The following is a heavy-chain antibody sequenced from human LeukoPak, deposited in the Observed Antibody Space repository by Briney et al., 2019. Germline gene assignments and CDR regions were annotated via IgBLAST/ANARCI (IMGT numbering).Heavy chain of an antibody. J-gene: IGHJ4*02. V-gene: IGHV3-53*01. CDR3: AKPKDNSLYCFDY. D-gene: IGHD1-1*01. CDR2: IYSGGST. Sequence: GGSLRLSCAASGFTVSSNYMSWVRQAPGKGLEWVSVIYSGGSTYYADSMKGRFTISRDNSKNTLYLQMNSLRAEDTAVYYCAKPKDNSLYCFDYWGQGTLVTVSS. CDR1: GFTVSSNY.